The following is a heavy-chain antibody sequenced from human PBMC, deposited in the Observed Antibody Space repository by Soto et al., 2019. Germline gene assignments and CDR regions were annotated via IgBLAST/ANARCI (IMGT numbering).Heavy chain of an antibody. CDR3: AREGCSSTSCYGMDV. V-gene: IGHV1-3*02. CDR2: SNAGNGNT. J-gene: IGHJ6*02. Sequence: ASVKVSCKASGYTFTSYAMHWVRQAPGQRLEWMGWSNAGNGNTKYSQEFQGRVTITRETSASTAYMELSSLRSEDMAVYYCAREGCSSTSCYGMDVWGQGTTVTVSS. CDR1: GYTFTSYA. D-gene: IGHD2-2*01.